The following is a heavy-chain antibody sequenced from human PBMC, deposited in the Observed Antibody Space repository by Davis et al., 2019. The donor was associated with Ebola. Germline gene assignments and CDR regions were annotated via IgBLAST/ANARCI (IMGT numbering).Heavy chain of an antibody. J-gene: IGHJ4*02. Sequence: GGSLRLSCAASGFTFSDYWMSWVRQAPGKGLEWVANIKQDGGEKHHVDSVKGRFTISRDNAKNSLYLQMNSLRAGTTAVYYCARGRAFWSGHFDYWGKETLVTVSS. CDR1: GFTFSDYW. D-gene: IGHD3-3*01. CDR2: IKQDGGEK. V-gene: IGHV3-7*03. CDR3: ARGRAFWSGHFDY.